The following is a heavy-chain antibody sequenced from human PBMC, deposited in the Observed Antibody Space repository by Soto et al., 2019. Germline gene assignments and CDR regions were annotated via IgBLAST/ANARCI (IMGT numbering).Heavy chain of an antibody. CDR1: GFTFSNYA. Sequence: PGGSLRLSCSASGFTFSNYAFHWVRQAPGKGLEYVSAISYNGDSTYYADSVKGRFAISRDNSKDTLYLQMSSLRPEDTAVYYCVKDRGRSYKDFDCWGQGTLVTVSS. D-gene: IGHD3-16*01. V-gene: IGHV3-64D*06. CDR2: ISYNGDST. J-gene: IGHJ4*02. CDR3: VKDRGRSYKDFDC.